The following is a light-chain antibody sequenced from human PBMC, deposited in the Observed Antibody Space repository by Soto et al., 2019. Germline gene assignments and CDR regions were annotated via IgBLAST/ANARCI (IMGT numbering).Light chain of an antibody. CDR2: AAS. CDR1: QSVSRW. Sequence: DSQMAQSPSTLSASVGDRVTITCRASQSVSRWLAWYQQKPGKAPKILIYAASSLQSGVPSRFSGSGSGTDFTLTISSLQPEDFATYYCQQSYSTLSITFGQGTRLEIK. V-gene: IGKV1-39*01. J-gene: IGKJ5*01. CDR3: QQSYSTLSIT.